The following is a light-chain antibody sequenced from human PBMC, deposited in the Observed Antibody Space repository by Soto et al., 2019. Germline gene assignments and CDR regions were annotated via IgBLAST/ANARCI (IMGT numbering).Light chain of an antibody. V-gene: IGLV1-44*01. CDR2: STN. CDR3: AAWDDSLSGV. J-gene: IGLJ3*02. CDR1: SSNIGTNT. Sequence: QSVLTQPPSVSGTPGQRVTISCSGSSSNIGTNTVNWYQQLPGAAPKLLIYSTNQRPSGVPDRFSGSKSGTSASLAISGLQSEDEADYYCAAWDDSLSGVFGGGTKLTGL.